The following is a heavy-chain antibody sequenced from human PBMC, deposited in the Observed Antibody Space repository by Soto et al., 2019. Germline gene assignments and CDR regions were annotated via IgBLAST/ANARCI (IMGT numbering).Heavy chain of an antibody. D-gene: IGHD3-10*02. V-gene: IGHV3-33*01. CDR2: IWYDGSNK. Sequence: GSLRLSCAASGFTFISYGIHWVLQAPCKGLEWVGIIWYDGSNKYYADSVKGRFTISRDSSKNTVYLQMDSLRVEDTAVYYCATCSPCPGTSSHPLDYWGQGTLVTVSS. CDR1: GFTFISYG. J-gene: IGHJ4*02. CDR3: ATCSPCPGTSSHPLDY.